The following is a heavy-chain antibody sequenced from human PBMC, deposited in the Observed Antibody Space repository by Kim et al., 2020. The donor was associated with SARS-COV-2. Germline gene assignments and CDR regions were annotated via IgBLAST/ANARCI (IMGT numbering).Heavy chain of an antibody. CDR1: GFTFTTYV. Sequence: GGSLRLSCAASGFTFTTYVMSWVRQAPGRGMEWVSAISRFGNRTYYAESVRGRFTISRDNSMNMVYLQMDSLRADDSAIYYCANGAAPWVWGRGTLVTVS. J-gene: IGHJ4*02. CDR2: ISRFGNRT. CDR3: ANGAAPWV. D-gene: IGHD2-15*01. V-gene: IGHV3-23*01.